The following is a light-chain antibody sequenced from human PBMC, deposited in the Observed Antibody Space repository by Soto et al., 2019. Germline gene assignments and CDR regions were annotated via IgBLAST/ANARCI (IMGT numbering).Light chain of an antibody. CDR3: CSYAGNSLWV. CDR2: DVS. Sequence: QAVVTQPRSVSGSPGQSVTISCTGTSSDVGGYNYVSWYQQHPGKAPKLMIYDVSKWPSGVPDRFSGSKSGNTASLTISGLQAEDEADYYCCSYAGNSLWVFGGGTKLIVL. CDR1: SSDVGGYNY. V-gene: IGLV2-11*01. J-gene: IGLJ3*02.